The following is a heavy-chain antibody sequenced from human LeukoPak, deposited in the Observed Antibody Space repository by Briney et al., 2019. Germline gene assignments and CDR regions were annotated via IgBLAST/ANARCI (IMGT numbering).Heavy chain of an antibody. J-gene: IGHJ6*03. D-gene: IGHD3-9*01. V-gene: IGHV3-53*01. CDR1: GFTVRSNY. CDR3: ARGVRYFDRGYYYYYMDV. CDR2: IYSGGSA. Sequence: PGGSLRLSCAASGFTVRSNYMSWVRQAPGKGLEWVSVIYSGGSAYYADSVKGRFTISRDNSKNTLYLQMNSLRAEDTAVYYCARGVRYFDRGYYYYYMDVWGKGTTVTVSS.